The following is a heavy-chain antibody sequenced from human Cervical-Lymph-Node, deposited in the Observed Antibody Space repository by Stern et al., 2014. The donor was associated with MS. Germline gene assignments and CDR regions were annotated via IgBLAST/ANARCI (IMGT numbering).Heavy chain of an antibody. V-gene: IGHV1-46*01. CDR1: GYTFTTYH. D-gene: IGHD2/OR15-2a*01. J-gene: IGHJ6*02. Sequence: QVQLVESGAEVKKPGASVKVSCRASGYTFTTYHIHWVRQAPGQGLEWMGIINPSDGGPGYAQRFQGRVTMTRDTSTSTVYMELSSLRSEDTAVYYCARISNQGMDVWGQGTTVTVSS. CDR2: INPSDGGP. CDR3: ARISNQGMDV.